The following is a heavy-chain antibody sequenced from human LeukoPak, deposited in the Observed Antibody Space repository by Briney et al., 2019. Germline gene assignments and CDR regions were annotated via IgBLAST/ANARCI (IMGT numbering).Heavy chain of an antibody. V-gene: IGHV3-30*04. CDR1: GFTFSSYA. CDR2: ISYDGSNK. J-gene: IGHJ4*02. Sequence: GGSLRLSCAASGFTFSSYAMHWVRQAPGKGLEWVAVISYDGSNKYYADSVKGRFTISRDNSKNTLYLQMNSLRAEDTAVYYCAGISALPDFDYWGQGTLVTVSS. D-gene: IGHD6-6*01. CDR3: AGISALPDFDY.